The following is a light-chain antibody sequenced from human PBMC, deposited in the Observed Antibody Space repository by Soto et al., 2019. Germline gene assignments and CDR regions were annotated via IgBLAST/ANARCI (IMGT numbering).Light chain of an antibody. Sequence: QPLLTQPPSVSGTPGQRVTISCSGSRSNIGGNAVTWYQQVPGTAPKLLIYANDQRPSGISDRFSGSKSSTSASLAISGLQSEDEADYYCAVWDDNLRGLFGGGTQLTVL. CDR3: AVWDDNLRGL. CDR1: RSNIGGNA. V-gene: IGLV1-44*01. CDR2: AND. J-gene: IGLJ2*01.